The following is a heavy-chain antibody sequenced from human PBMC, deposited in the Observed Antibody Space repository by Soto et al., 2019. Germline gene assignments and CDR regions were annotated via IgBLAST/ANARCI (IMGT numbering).Heavy chain of an antibody. D-gene: IGHD2-15*01. CDR2: IIPIFGTA. J-gene: IGHJ6*02. V-gene: IGHV1-69*01. CDR1: GGTFSSYA. CDR3: ARVGHVVQRYCSGGSCHIYYYYGMDV. Sequence: QVQLVQSGAEVKKPGSSVKVSCKASGGTFSSYAISWVRQAPGQGLEWMGGIIPIFGTANYAQKFQGRVTITADESTSTAYMERISLRSEDTAVYYCARVGHVVQRYCSGGSCHIYYYYGMDVWGQGTTVTVSS.